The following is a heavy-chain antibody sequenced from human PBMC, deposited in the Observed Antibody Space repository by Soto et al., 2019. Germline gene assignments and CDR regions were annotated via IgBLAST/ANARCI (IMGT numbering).Heavy chain of an antibody. D-gene: IGHD6-19*01. CDR1: GGSISSYY. J-gene: IGHJ4*02. V-gene: IGHV4-59*01. Sequence: PSETLSLTCTVSGGSISSYYWSWIRQPPGKGLEWIGYIYYSGSTNYNPSLKSRVTISVDTSKNQFSLKLSSVTAADTAVYYCARRSRYSSGWYFDYWGQGTLVTVSS. CDR3: ARRSRYSSGWYFDY. CDR2: IYYSGST.